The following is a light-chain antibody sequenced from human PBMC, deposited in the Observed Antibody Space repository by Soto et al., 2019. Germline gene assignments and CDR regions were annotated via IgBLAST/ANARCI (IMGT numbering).Light chain of an antibody. CDR3: CSYAGHTNVL. CDR2: EVV. Sequence: QSALTQPPTASGSPGQSVTISCTGTINDVGGYNYVSWYQHYPGEAPKLMTYEVVKRPSGVPDRFSGSKSGNTASLTVSGLQAEDEADYYCCSYAGHTNVLFGGGTKLTVL. V-gene: IGLV2-8*01. CDR1: INDVGGYNY. J-gene: IGLJ2*01.